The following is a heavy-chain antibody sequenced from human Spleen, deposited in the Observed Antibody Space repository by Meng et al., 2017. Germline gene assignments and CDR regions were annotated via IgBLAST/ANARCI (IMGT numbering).Heavy chain of an antibody. J-gene: IGHJ4*02. CDR1: GGSFSGYY. D-gene: IGHD6-19*01. CDR2: INHSGST. V-gene: IGHV4-34*01. Sequence: SETLSLTCAVYGGSFSGYYWSWIRQPPGKGLEWIGEINHSGSTNYNPSLKSRVTISVDTSKNQFSLKLSSVTAADTAVYYCARDRGGYSSGWYPFDYWGQGTLVTVSS. CDR3: ARDRGGYSSGWYPFDY.